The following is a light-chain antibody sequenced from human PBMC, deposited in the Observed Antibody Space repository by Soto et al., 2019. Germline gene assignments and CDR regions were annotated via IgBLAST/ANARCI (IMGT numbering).Light chain of an antibody. Sequence: IELTQSPPFLSASVGDRVTITCRASQDIRNFVAWYQQKPGKAPKLLIYAASTLQSGVPSRFSGSGSGTDFTLTINSLQPEDVATYSCQKYSSVPVFGPGTKVEIK. CDR3: QKYSSVPV. J-gene: IGKJ3*01. CDR1: QDIRNF. CDR2: AAS. V-gene: IGKV1-27*01.